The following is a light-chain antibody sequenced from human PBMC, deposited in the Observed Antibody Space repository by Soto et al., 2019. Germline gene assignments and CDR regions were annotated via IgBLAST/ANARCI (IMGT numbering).Light chain of an antibody. CDR1: SSDVGSYNL. CDR3: CSLRV. CDR2: EVS. J-gene: IGLJ3*02. V-gene: IGLV2-23*02. Sequence: QSALTQPASVSGSPGQSITISCTGTSSDVGSYNLVSWYQQHPGKAPKLMIYEVSKRPPGVSNRFSGSKSGNTASLTISGLQAEDEADYYCCSLRVFGGGTKVTVL.